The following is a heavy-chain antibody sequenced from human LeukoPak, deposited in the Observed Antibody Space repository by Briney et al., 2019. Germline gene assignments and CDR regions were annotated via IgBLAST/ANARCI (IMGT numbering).Heavy chain of an antibody. Sequence: SETLSLTCTVSGGSISSYYWSWIRQPPGKGLEWIGYIYYSGSTNYSPSLKSRVTISVDTSKNQFSLKLSSVTAADTAVYYCAREGVGYYDILTGYYKPSDAFDIWGQGTMVTVSS. D-gene: IGHD3-9*01. V-gene: IGHV4-59*01. CDR2: IYYSGST. J-gene: IGHJ3*02. CDR3: AREGVGYYDILTGYYKPSDAFDI. CDR1: GGSISSYY.